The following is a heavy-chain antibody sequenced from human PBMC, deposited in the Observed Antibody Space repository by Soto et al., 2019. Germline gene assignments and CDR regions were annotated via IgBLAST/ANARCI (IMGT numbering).Heavy chain of an antibody. CDR1: GYTFTGHY. J-gene: IGHJ6*02. Sequence: GASVKVSCKASGYTFTGHYMHWVRQAPGQGLEWMGWINPNSGGTSYAQKFQGWVTMTRDTSISTAYMELSRLRSDDTAVYYCARGVVVPAAISYYYYGMDVWGQGTKVTVSS. CDR3: ARGVVVPAAISYYYYGMDV. D-gene: IGHD2-2*02. CDR2: INPNSGGT. V-gene: IGHV1-2*04.